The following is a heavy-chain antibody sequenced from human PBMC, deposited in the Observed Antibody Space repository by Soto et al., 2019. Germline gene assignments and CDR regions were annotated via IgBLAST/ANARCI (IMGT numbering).Heavy chain of an antibody. V-gene: IGHV3-23*01. CDR1: GFTFSSYA. CDR2: ISGSGGST. D-gene: IGHD6-6*01. J-gene: IGHJ4*02. Sequence: EVQLLESGGGLVQPGGSLRLSCVASGFTFSSYAMSWVRQAPGKGLEWVSGISGSGGSTYYADSVKGRFTISRDNSQNTLYLQVNSLRAEDTAVYYCAKDVLIAGRAGYFDYWGQGTLVTVSS. CDR3: AKDVLIAGRAGYFDY.